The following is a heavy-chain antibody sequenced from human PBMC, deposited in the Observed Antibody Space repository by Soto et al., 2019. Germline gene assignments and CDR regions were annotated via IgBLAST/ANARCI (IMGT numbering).Heavy chain of an antibody. CDR2: IYYSGST. CDR1: GGSISSYY. D-gene: IGHD3-16*02. Sequence: SETLSLTCTVSGGSISSYYWSWIRQPPGKGLEWIGYIYYSGSTNYNPSLKSRVTISVDTSKNQFSLKLSSMTAADTAVYYCARLDSVWGSYPDYWGQGTLVTVSS. CDR3: ARLDSVWGSYPDY. V-gene: IGHV4-59*01. J-gene: IGHJ4*02.